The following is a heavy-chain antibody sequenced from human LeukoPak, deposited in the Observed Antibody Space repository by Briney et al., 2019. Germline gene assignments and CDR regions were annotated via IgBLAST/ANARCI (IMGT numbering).Heavy chain of an antibody. V-gene: IGHV6-1*01. D-gene: IGHD3-16*01. CDR2: TDSRSQWYS. CDR1: GDSVSSSGVA. J-gene: IGHJ4*02. CDR3: ARDWGGISWYYFDY. Sequence: SQTLSLTCAISGDSVSSSGVAWNWIRQSPSRGLEWLGRTDSRSQWYSEYAVSVKSRITINPDTSKNQFSLQLNSVIPEDTAIYYCARDWGGISWYYFDYWGQGTLVTVSS.